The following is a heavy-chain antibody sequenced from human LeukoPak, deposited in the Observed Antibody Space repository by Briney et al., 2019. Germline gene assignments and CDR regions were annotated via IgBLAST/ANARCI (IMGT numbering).Heavy chain of an antibody. V-gene: IGHV5-10-1*01. CDR1: GYGFTSYW. J-gene: IGHJ4*02. CDR3: ASLYSSGWPL. D-gene: IGHD6-19*01. Sequence: GESLKISCKGSGYGFTSYWISWVRQMPGKGLEWMGRIDPSDSYTNYSPSFQGHVTISADKSISTAYLQWSSLKALDTAMYYCASLYSSGWPLWGQGTLVTVSS. CDR2: IDPSDSYT.